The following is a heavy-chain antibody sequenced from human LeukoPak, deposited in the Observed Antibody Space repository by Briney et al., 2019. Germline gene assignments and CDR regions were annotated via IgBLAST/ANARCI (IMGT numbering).Heavy chain of an antibody. D-gene: IGHD6-19*01. Sequence: GGSLRLSCAASGFTFSSYWIHWVRQAPGKGLVWVSRINSDGSSTRYADSVKGRFTISRDNPKNTLYLQMNSLRAEDTAMYYCARVLSSGWYKNWFDPWGQGTLVTVSS. CDR1: GFTFSSYW. J-gene: IGHJ5*02. CDR2: INSDGSST. V-gene: IGHV3-74*01. CDR3: ARVLSSGWYKNWFDP.